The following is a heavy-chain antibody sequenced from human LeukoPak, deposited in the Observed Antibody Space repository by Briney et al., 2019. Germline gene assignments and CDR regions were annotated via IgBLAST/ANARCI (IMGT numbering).Heavy chain of an antibody. CDR2: IYYSGST. CDR3: SRDLEGLGLFDY. V-gene: IGHV4-39*07. J-gene: IGHJ4*02. CDR1: GGSISSSSYY. D-gene: IGHD7-27*01. Sequence: PSETLSLSCTVSGGSISSSSYYWGWIRQPPGKGLEWIESIYYSGSTYYNPSLKSRVTISADTSKNQFSLKLSSVTAADTAVYYCSRDLEGLGLFDYWGQGTLVTVSS.